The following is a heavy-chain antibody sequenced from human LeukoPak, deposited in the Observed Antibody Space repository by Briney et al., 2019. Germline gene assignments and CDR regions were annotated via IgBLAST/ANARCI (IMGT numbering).Heavy chain of an antibody. V-gene: IGHV3-21*05. CDR3: AKKMDDAFDI. D-gene: IGHD5-24*01. CDR2: ISSSSNSI. CDR1: GFTFSSYG. Sequence: GGSLRLSCAASGFTFSSYGMNWVRRAPGKVLEWLSYISSSSNSIYYADSVKGRFTISRDNAKNSLYLQMDNLRAEDTAVYYCAKKMDDAFDIWGQGTMVTVSS. J-gene: IGHJ3*02.